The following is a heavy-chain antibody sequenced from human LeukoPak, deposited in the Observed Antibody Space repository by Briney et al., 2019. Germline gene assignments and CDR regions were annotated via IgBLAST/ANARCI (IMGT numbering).Heavy chain of an antibody. CDR3: ARYYSSGWTNWFDP. CDR2: IYYSGST. Sequence: SETLSLTCTVSGGSISSSSFYWGWVRQPPGKGLEWIGSIYYSGSTYYNPSLRSRVTISVDTSKNHFSLKLSSVTAADTAVYYCARYYSSGWTNWFDPWGQGTLVTVSS. J-gene: IGHJ5*02. V-gene: IGHV4-39*02. CDR1: GGSISSSSFY. D-gene: IGHD6-19*01.